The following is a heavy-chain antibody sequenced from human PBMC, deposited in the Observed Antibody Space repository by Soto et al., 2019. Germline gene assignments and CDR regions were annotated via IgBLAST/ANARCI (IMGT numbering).Heavy chain of an antibody. V-gene: IGHV3-53*04. CDR3: ARENYDILTGYYRSTWGY. Sequence: GGSLRLSCAASGFTVSSNYMSWVRQAPGKGLEWVSVIYSGGSTYYADSVKGRFTISRHNSKNTLYLQMNSLRAEDTAVYYCARENYDILTGYYRSTWGYWGQGTLVTVSS. CDR1: GFTVSSNY. D-gene: IGHD3-9*01. J-gene: IGHJ4*02. CDR2: IYSGGST.